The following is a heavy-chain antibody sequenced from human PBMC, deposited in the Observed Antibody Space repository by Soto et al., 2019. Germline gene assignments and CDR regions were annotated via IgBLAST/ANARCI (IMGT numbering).Heavy chain of an antibody. D-gene: IGHD3-10*01. CDR1: GFTFSSYA. CDR2: ISGSGGST. V-gene: IGHV3-23*01. J-gene: IGHJ4*02. CDR3: EKGFLYGSGSPRPFDY. Sequence: PGGSLRLSCAASGFTFSSYAMSWVRQAPGKGLEWVSAISGSGGSTYYADSVKGRFTISRDNSKNTLYLQMNSLRAEDTAVYYCEKGFLYGSGSPRPFDYWGQGTLVTVSS.